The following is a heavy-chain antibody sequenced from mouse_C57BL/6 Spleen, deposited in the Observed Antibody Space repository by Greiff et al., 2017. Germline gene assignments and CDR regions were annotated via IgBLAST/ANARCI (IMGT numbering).Heavy chain of an antibody. CDR3: ALLSPFDY. Sequence: VQLQQSGPELVKPGASVKISCKASGYTFTDYYMNWVKQSHGKSLEWIGDINPNNGGTSYNQKFKGKATLTVDKSSSTAYMELRSLTSEDSAVYYCALLSPFDYWGQGTTLTVSS. CDR1: GYTFTDYY. J-gene: IGHJ2*01. CDR2: INPNNGGT. V-gene: IGHV1-26*01. D-gene: IGHD2-1*01.